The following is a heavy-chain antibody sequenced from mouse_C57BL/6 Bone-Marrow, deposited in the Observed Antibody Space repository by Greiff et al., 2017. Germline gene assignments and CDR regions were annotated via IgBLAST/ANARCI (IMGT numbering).Heavy chain of an antibody. CDR2: IWRGGST. CDR1: GFSLTSYG. CDR3: AKNRYYYGLYFDY. Sequence: VQRVESGPGLVQPSQSLSITCTVSGFSLTSYGVHWVRQSPGKGLEWLGVIWRGGSTDYNAAFMSRLSITKDNSKSQVFFKMNSLQADDTAIYYCAKNRYYYGLYFDYWGQGTTLTVSS. J-gene: IGHJ2*01. V-gene: IGHV2-5*01. D-gene: IGHD1-1*01.